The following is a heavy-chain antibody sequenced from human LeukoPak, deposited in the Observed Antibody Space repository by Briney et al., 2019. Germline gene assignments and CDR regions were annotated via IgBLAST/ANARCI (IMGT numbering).Heavy chain of an antibody. Sequence: ASVKVSCKVSGYTLTELSMHWVRQAPGKGLEWMGGFDPEDGETIYAQKFQGRVTMTGDTSTDTAYMELSSLRSEDTAVHYCATVNGGGMTYYYDSSGYFRYWGQGTLVTVSS. V-gene: IGHV1-24*01. CDR1: GYTLTELS. J-gene: IGHJ4*02. D-gene: IGHD3-22*01. CDR2: FDPEDGET. CDR3: ATVNGGGMTYYYDSSGYFRY.